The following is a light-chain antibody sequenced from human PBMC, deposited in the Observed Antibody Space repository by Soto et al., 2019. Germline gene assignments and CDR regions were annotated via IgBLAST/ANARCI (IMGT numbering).Light chain of an antibody. CDR2: GAS. J-gene: IGKJ2*01. V-gene: IGKV1-6*01. Sequence: AIQMTQPPSSLSASVGDRVTITCRASQDIRKDLAWYQQKPGKAPQILIYGASTLQTGVASRFSGSGSATDFTLTISSLQPEDSAAYYCLQHYNYPFTFGQGTKVDIK. CDR3: LQHYNYPFT. CDR1: QDIRKD.